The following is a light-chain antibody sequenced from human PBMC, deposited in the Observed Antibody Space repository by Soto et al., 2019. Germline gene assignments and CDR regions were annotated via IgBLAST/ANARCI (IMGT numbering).Light chain of an antibody. J-gene: IGKJ2*01. CDR1: QSISSW. Sequence: DIQMTQSPSTLSASVGDRVTITCRASQSISSWLAWYQQKPGKAPKLLIYDASSLESGVPSRFSGSGYGTEFTLNISSLQADDFATYYCQQYNSYSSTFGQGTKLEIK. CDR3: QQYNSYSST. V-gene: IGKV1-5*01. CDR2: DAS.